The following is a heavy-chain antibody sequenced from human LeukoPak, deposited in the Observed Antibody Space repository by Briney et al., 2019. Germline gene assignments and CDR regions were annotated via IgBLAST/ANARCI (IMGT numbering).Heavy chain of an antibody. J-gene: IGHJ4*02. D-gene: IGHD4-17*01. CDR2: IWYDGNNK. CDR1: GFTFSAYG. Sequence: PGGSLRLSCAASGFTFSAYGMHWVRQAPGKGLEWVAVIWYDGNNKYYADSVKGRLTISRDNSKNTLYLQMNSLRAEDTAVYYCARDGGDTVTSPFDYWGQGTLVTVSS. CDR3: ARDGGDTVTSPFDY. V-gene: IGHV3-33*01.